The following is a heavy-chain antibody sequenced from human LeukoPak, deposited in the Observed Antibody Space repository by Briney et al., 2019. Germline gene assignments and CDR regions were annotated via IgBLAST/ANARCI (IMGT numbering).Heavy chain of an antibody. D-gene: IGHD2-2*01. CDR1: GYSFTGYY. V-gene: IGHV1-2*02. CDR3: ARGGGRTSSAFDP. J-gene: IGHJ5*02. Sequence: ASVKVSCKASGYSFTGYYLHWVRQAPGQGREGMGWINPNSGDTKYAQKFQGRVTITRDTSVSQAHMQLSRTRYDDTAVYYCARGGGRTSSAFDPWGQGTLVTVSP. CDR2: INPNSGDT.